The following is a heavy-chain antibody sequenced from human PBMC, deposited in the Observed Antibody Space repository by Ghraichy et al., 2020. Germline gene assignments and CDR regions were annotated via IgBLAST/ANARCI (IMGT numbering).Heavy chain of an antibody. CDR2: FYYSGST. CDR1: GGSVSSGSYY. J-gene: IGHJ4*02. D-gene: IGHD1-7*01. Sequence: SETLSLTCTVSGGSVSSGSYYWTWIRQPPGKGLEWIGYFYYSGSTSYNPSLKSRVTISVDTSKNQFSLKLSSVTAADTAVYYCARVRTNWTYRSLSPDYFDYWGQGTLVTVSS. V-gene: IGHV4-61*01. CDR3: ARVRTNWTYRSLSPDYFDY.